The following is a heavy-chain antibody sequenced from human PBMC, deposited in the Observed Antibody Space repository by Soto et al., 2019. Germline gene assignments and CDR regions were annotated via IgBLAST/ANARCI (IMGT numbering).Heavy chain of an antibody. CDR1: GFTFSSYA. V-gene: IGHV3-30-3*01. CDR2: ISYDGSNK. Sequence: GGSLRLSCAASGFTFSSYAMHWVRQAPGKGLEWVAVISYDGSNKYYADSVKGRFTISRDNSKNTLYLQMNSLRAEDTAVYYCARVHCSGGSCYSAFGAFDIWGQGTMVTVSS. D-gene: IGHD2-15*01. CDR3: ARVHCSGGSCYSAFGAFDI. J-gene: IGHJ3*02.